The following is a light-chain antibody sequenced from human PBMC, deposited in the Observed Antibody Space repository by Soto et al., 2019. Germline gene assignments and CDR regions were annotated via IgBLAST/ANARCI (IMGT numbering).Light chain of an antibody. Sequence: DIQMTQSPSSLSSSVGDRVTITCRASQGIRNGLSWYQQKPGTDPKRRIYAASTLQSGVPSRFSGSGSGTEFTLTISSLQSEDFATYYCLPHNTYPWTFGQGTKVEIK. CDR1: QGIRNG. CDR3: LPHNTYPWT. J-gene: IGKJ1*01. V-gene: IGKV1-17*01. CDR2: AAS.